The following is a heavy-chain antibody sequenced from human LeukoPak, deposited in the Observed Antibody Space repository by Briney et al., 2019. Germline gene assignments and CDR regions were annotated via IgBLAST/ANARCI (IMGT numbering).Heavy chain of an antibody. CDR2: ISSSSSYI. D-gene: IGHD6-19*01. J-gene: IGHJ6*03. CDR3: ARDYPGIAVAVAYYYYMDV. Sequence: ETLSLTCAVYGGSFSGYYWSWIRQPPGKGLEWVSSISSSSSYIYYADSVKGRFTISRDNAKNSLYLQMNSLRAEDTAVYYCARDYPGIAVAVAYYYYMDVWGKGTTVTVSS. V-gene: IGHV3-21*01. CDR1: GGSFSGYY.